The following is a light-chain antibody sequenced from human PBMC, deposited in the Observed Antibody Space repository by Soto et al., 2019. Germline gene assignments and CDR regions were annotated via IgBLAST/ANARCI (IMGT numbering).Light chain of an antibody. J-gene: IGKJ1*01. Sequence: EFVLTQSPGTLSLSPGERATLSCRASQSVDSRYLGWYQQRPGQPPRLLIFGASYRASGIPDRFSGSGSGTEFALTISRLEPEDFAMYFCHHYSLPRAFGQGTKVDIK. CDR1: QSVDSRY. CDR2: GAS. V-gene: IGKV3-20*01. CDR3: HHYSLPRA.